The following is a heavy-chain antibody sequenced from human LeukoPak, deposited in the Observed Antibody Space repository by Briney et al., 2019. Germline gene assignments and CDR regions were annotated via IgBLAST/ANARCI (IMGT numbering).Heavy chain of an antibody. CDR2: ISWNSGSI. CDR3: ARDRDSQATLDY. Sequence: PGGSLRLSCAASGFTFDDYAMHWVRQAPGKGLEWVSGISWNSGSIGYADSVKGRFTISRDNSKNTLYLQMNSLRAEDTAVYYCARDRDSQATLDYWGQGTLVTVSS. V-gene: IGHV3-9*01. CDR1: GFTFDDYA. J-gene: IGHJ4*02. D-gene: IGHD5-18*01.